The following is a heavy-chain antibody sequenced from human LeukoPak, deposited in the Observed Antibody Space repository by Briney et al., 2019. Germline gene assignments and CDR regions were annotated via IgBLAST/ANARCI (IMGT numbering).Heavy chain of an antibody. CDR1: RFTFSNYW. CDR3: ARGPSGYHNT. CDR2: IKEDGSEK. J-gene: IGHJ4*02. Sequence: PGGSLRLSCVASRFTFSNYWMSWVRQAPGKGLEWVANIKEDGSEKYYVDSVKGRFSISRDNAKNSLYLQMSSLRAEDTAVYYCARGPSGYHNTGGQGTLVTVSS. D-gene: IGHD5-12*01. V-gene: IGHV3-7*01.